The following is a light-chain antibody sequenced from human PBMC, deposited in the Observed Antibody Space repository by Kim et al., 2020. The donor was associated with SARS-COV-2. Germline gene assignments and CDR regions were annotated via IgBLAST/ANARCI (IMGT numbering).Light chain of an antibody. CDR1: QSLSSY. Sequence: ASVGGHVTSTCREGQSLSSYLNWYQQKPGKAPTLLIYAASSLQSGVPSRFSGSGSGTVFTFTISSLQPEDFATYCCKQSYSPPRTFGQGTKVDIK. CDR3: KQSYSPPRT. V-gene: IGKV1-39*01. CDR2: AAS. J-gene: IGKJ1*01.